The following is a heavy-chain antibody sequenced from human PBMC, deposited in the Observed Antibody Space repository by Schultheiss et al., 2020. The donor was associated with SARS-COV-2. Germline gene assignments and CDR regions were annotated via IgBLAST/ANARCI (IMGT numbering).Heavy chain of an antibody. D-gene: IGHD1-14*01. CDR2: IIPIFGTA. Sequence: KISCKASGYTFTSYAISWVRQAPGQGLEWMGGIIPIFGTANYAQKFQGRVTITADKSTSTAYMELSSLRSEDTAVYYCARVLHTTMTNWFDPWGQGALVTVSS. CDR3: ARVLHTTMTNWFDP. J-gene: IGHJ5*02. CDR1: GYTFTSYA. V-gene: IGHV1-69*06.